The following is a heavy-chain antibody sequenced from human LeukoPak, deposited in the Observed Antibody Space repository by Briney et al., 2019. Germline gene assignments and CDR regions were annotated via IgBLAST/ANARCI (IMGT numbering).Heavy chain of an antibody. D-gene: IGHD2-2*01. Sequence: PSETLSLTCTVSGGSISSGSYYWSWIRQPAGKGLEWIGRIYTSGSTNYNPSLKSRVTISVDKSKNQFSLKLSSVTAADTAVYYCARETPIFCSSTSCQKGGFDYWGQGTLVTVSS. J-gene: IGHJ4*02. CDR3: ARETPIFCSSTSCQKGGFDY. CDR1: GGSISSGSYY. CDR2: IYTSGST. V-gene: IGHV4-61*02.